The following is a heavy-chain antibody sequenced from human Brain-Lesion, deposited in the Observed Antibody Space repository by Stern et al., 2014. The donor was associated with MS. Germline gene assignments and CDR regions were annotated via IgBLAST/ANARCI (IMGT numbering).Heavy chain of an antibody. CDR3: ATTRWDLFTWNWFDP. V-gene: IGHV4-61*02. D-gene: IGHD1-26*01. CDR2: IHDSGGT. J-gene: IGHJ5*02. CDR1: GGSISSSGYY. Sequence: QVQLVQSGPGLVKPSQTLSLTCTVSGGSISSSGYYWSWIRQPADKGLEWIGRIHDSGGTYYNPSLKSRVTISMDTAKNPFSLKLPSVTAADTAVYYCATTRWDLFTWNWFDPWGQGTLGTVSS.